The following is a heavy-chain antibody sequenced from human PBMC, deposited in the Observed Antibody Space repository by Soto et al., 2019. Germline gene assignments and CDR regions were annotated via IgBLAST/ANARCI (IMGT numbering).Heavy chain of an antibody. J-gene: IGHJ6*02. Sequence: QVQLQESGPGLVKPSQTLSLTCTVSGGSISSGGYYWSWIRQHPGKGLEWIGYSYYSGSTYYNPSLKCRVTISVDTSKNQFSLKLSSVTAADTAVYYCARDLRFGELSGYYGMDVWGQGTTVTVSS. CDR2: SYYSGST. CDR1: GGSISSGGYY. D-gene: IGHD3-10*01. V-gene: IGHV4-31*03. CDR3: ARDLRFGELSGYYGMDV.